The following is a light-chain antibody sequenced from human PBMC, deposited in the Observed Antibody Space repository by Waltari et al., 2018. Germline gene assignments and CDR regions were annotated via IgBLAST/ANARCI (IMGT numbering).Light chain of an antibody. CDR3: AVWDDSLNGPV. CDR2: SNN. Sequence: QSVLTQPPSASGTPGQRVTISCSGSSSNIGSNPVNWYQQLPGTAPKLLIYSNNQRPSGVPDRFSGSKSGTSASLAISGLQSEDEADYYCAVWDDSLNGPVFGGGTKLTVL. V-gene: IGLV1-44*01. CDR1: SSNIGSNP. J-gene: IGLJ2*01.